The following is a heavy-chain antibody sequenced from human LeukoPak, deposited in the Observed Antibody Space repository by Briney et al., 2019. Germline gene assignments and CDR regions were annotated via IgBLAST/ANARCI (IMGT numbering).Heavy chain of an antibody. CDR1: GYSISSGYY. J-gene: IGHJ3*02. Sequence: NPSETLSLTCTVSGYSISSGYYWGWIRQPPGKGLEWIGSIYHSGSTYYNPSLKSRVTISVDTSKNQFSLKLSSVTAADTAVYYCARDLWSSGYTDAFDIWGQGTMVTVSS. CDR2: IYHSGST. D-gene: IGHD3-22*01. CDR3: ARDLWSSGYTDAFDI. V-gene: IGHV4-38-2*02.